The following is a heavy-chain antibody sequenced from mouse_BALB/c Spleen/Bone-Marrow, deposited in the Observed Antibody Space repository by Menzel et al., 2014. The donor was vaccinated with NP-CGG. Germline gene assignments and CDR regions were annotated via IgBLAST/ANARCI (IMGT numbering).Heavy chain of an antibody. V-gene: IGHV14-3*02. Sequence: EVKLEESGAELVKPGASVTLSCTASGFNIEDTYMHWVKQRPEQGLEWIGRIDPANGNTKYDPKFQGKATITADTSSNTAYLQRSSLTSEDTAGYYCAEITTAAYDVMDYWGQGTSVTVSS. D-gene: IGHD1-2*01. CDR3: AEITTAAYDVMDY. CDR2: IDPANGNT. CDR1: GFNIEDTY. J-gene: IGHJ4*01.